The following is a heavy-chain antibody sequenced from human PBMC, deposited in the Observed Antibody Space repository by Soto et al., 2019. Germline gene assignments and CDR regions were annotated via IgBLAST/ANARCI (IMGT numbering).Heavy chain of an antibody. CDR3: ASRNLADCSGTSCLYYFDY. D-gene: IGHD2-2*01. CDR1: GFTFSGFT. Sequence: EVQLVESGGGLVQPGGSLSLSCAASGFTFSGFTMNWVRQAPGRGLEWVSYISRRGETIYYADSVKGRFTISRDNAENSLYLQMNSLRDEDTAVYYCASRNLADCSGTSCLYYFDYWGQGTLVTGSS. J-gene: IGHJ4*02. V-gene: IGHV3-48*02. CDR2: ISRRGETI.